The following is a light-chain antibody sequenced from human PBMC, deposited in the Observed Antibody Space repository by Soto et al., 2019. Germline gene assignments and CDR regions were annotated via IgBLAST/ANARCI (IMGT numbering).Light chain of an antibody. CDR3: QQSYKMPS. Sequence: DIHLPQSPSSLSAAVGDRVTITCRASQSISSYLNWYQQKPGKAPKLLIYKASTLKSGVPSRFSGSGSGTEFTLTISSLEPGDFGTYYCQQSYKMPSFGQGTRLEI. J-gene: IGKJ5*01. CDR1: QSISSY. CDR2: KAS. V-gene: IGKV1-39*01.